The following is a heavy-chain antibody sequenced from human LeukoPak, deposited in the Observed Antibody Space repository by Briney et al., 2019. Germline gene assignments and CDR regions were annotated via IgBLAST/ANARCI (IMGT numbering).Heavy chain of an antibody. Sequence: SETLSLTCAVYGGSFSGYYWSWIRQPPGKGLEWIGEINHSGSTNYNPSLKSRVTISVDTSKNQFSLKLSSVTAADTAVYYCARMNGLSIAAAGIGYWGQGTLVTVSS. CDR3: ARMNGLSIAAAGIGY. CDR2: INHSGST. CDR1: GGSFSGYY. J-gene: IGHJ4*02. D-gene: IGHD6-13*01. V-gene: IGHV4-34*01.